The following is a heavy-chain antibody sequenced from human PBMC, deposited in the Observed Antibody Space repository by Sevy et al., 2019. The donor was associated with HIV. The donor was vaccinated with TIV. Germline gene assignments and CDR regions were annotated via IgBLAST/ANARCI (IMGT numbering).Heavy chain of an antibody. V-gene: IGHV3-7*03. D-gene: IGHD1-26*01. CDR1: GFTFSSYW. J-gene: IGHJ6*02. Sequence: GGSLRLSCAASGFTFSSYWMSWVRLAPGKGLEWVANIKQDGSEKYYVDSVKGRFTISRDNAKNSLYLQMNSLRAEDTAVYYCASSKGIVGAMYYYYGMDVWGQGTTVTVSS. CDR3: ASSKGIVGAMYYYYGMDV. CDR2: IKQDGSEK.